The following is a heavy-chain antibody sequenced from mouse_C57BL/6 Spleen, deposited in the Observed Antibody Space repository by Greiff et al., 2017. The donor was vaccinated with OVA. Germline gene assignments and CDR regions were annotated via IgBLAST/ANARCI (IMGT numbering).Heavy chain of an antibody. CDR1: GYAFTNYL. CDR2: INPGSGGT. D-gene: IGHD2-12*01. CDR3: LTPTGFAY. J-gene: IGHJ3*01. V-gene: IGHV1-54*01. Sequence: QVQLQQSGAELVRPGTSVKVSCKASGYAFTNYLIEWVKQRPGQGLEWIGVINPGSGGTNYNEKFKGKATLTADKSSSTAYMQLSSLTSEDSAVYFCLTPTGFAYWGQGTLVTVSA.